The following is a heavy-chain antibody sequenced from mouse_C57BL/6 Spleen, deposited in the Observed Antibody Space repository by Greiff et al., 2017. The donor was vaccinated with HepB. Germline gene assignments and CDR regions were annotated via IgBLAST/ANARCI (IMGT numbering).Heavy chain of an antibody. D-gene: IGHD1-1*01. CDR3: TPITTVVEGFDY. Sequence: EVQLQQSGAELVRPGASVKLSCTASGFNIKDDYMHWVKQRPEQGLEWIGWIDPENGDTEYASKFQGKATITADTSSNTAYLQLSSLTSEDTAVYYCTPITTVVEGFDYWGQGTTLTVSS. CDR2: IDPENGDT. CDR1: GFNIKDDY. J-gene: IGHJ2*01. V-gene: IGHV14-4*01.